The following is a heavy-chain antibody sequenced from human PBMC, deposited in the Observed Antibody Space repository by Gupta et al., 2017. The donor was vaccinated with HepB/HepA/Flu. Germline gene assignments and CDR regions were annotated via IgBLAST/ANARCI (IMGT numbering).Heavy chain of an antibody. Sequence: QLQLQESGPGLVKPSETLSLTCTVSGGSISSSSYYWGWIRQPPGKGLEWIGSIYYSGSTYYNPSLKSRVTISVDTSKNQFSLKLSSVTAADTAVYYCARRGRDRPFDYWGQGTLVTVSS. CDR1: GGSISSSSYY. CDR2: IYYSGST. D-gene: IGHD5-24*01. V-gene: IGHV4-39*01. CDR3: ARRGRDRPFDY. J-gene: IGHJ4*02.